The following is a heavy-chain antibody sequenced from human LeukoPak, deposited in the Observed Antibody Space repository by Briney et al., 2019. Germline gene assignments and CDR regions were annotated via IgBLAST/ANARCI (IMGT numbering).Heavy chain of an antibody. J-gene: IGHJ6*03. Sequence: GGSLRLSCAASGFTFSSYGMHWVRQAPGKGLEWVAFIRYDGSNKYYADSVKGRFTISRDNSKNTLYLQMNSLRAEDTAVYYCARGLAPKYCSGGSCKVSGYHMDVWGKGTTVTVSS. D-gene: IGHD2-15*01. CDR2: IRYDGSNK. V-gene: IGHV3-30*02. CDR1: GFTFSSYG. CDR3: ARGLAPKYCSGGSCKVSGYHMDV.